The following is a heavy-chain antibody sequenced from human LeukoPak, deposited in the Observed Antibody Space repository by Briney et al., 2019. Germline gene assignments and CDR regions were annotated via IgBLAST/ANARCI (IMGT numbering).Heavy chain of an antibody. Sequence: SETLSLTCAVYGGSFSGYYWSWIRQPPGKGLEWIGEINHSGSTNYNPSLKSRVTISVDTSKNQFSLKLSSVTAADTAVYYCARLRSSGWSPYYYYYYYMDVWGKGTTVTVSS. V-gene: IGHV4-34*01. CDR1: GGSFSGYY. D-gene: IGHD6-19*01. CDR3: ARLRSSGWSPYYYYYYYMDV. J-gene: IGHJ6*03. CDR2: INHSGST.